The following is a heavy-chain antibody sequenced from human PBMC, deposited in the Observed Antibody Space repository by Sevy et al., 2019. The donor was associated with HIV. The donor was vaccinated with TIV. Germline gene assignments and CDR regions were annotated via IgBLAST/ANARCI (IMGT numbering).Heavy chain of an antibody. Sequence: GGSLRLSCAASGFTFSSYGMHWVRQAPGKGREWVAVIWYDGSNKYYADSVEGRFTISRDNSKNTLDLQMNSLRAEDTAVYYCARDMGTIFGVVTYYFDYWGQGTLVTVSS. CDR2: IWYDGSNK. D-gene: IGHD3-3*01. J-gene: IGHJ4*02. CDR1: GFTFSSYG. CDR3: ARDMGTIFGVVTYYFDY. V-gene: IGHV3-33*01.